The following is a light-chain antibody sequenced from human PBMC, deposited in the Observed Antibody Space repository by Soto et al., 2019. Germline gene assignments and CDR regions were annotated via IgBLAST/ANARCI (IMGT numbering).Light chain of an antibody. CDR1: SSDIGSNP. Sequence: QSVLTQSPSASGTPGQRVAISCSGGSSDIGSNPVNWYLHLPGAAPKLLIYRDNQRPSGVPDRFSGSKSGTSASLTISGLQSEDEADYFCSAWDDNIYGPVFGGGTQLTVL. CDR2: RDN. CDR3: SAWDDNIYGPV. V-gene: IGLV1-44*01. J-gene: IGLJ2*01.